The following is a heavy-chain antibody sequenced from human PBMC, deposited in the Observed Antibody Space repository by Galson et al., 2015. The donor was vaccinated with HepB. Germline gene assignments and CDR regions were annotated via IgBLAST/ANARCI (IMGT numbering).Heavy chain of an antibody. CDR1: GHTFSSYW. D-gene: IGHD3-22*01. Sequence: QSGAEVKKPGESLVISCKGSGHTFSSYWIGWVRQMPGKGLEWMGIIYPGDFDVRYSPSFQGQVTISADKSISTAYLQWSSLKASDTAMYYCARRDRGYYYDTSGYFGYFDLWGRGTLVTVSP. J-gene: IGHJ2*01. V-gene: IGHV5-51*01. CDR3: ARRDRGYYYDTSGYFGYFDL. CDR2: IYPGDFDV.